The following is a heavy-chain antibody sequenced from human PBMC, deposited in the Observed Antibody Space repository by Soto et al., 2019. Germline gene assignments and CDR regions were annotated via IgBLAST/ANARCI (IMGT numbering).Heavy chain of an antibody. J-gene: IGHJ4*02. V-gene: IGHV4-59*01. CDR1: HGSISNYY. CDR2: IYYSGST. Sequence: PSETLSLTCTVSHGSISNYYWSWIRQPPGKGLEWIGYIYYSGSTNYNPSLKSRVTISVDTSKNQFSLKLSSVTAADTAVYYCASLRGYSYSQWGQGTLVTVSS. CDR3: ASLRGYSYSQ. D-gene: IGHD5-18*01.